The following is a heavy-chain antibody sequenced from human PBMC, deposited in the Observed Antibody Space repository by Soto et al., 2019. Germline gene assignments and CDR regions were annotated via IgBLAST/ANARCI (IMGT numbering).Heavy chain of an antibody. CDR2: ISSSGTTM. J-gene: IGHJ4*02. CDR3: VRAGIYVN. CDR1: GFTFTSYE. Sequence: PGGSLRLSCAASGFTFTSYEMNWVRQAPGKGLEWGSYISSSGTTMYYADSVKGRFTISRDNAKNSLYLQMNSLRAEDTAVYYCVRAGIYVNWGQGTLVTVSS. V-gene: IGHV3-48*03. D-gene: IGHD5-12*01.